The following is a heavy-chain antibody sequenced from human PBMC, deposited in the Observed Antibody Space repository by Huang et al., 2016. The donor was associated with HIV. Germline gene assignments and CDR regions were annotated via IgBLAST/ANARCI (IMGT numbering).Heavy chain of an antibody. D-gene: IGHD4-17*01. V-gene: IGHV3-30-3*01. Sequence: QVQLVESGGGVVQPGGSLRLACAASGFPFSNYPMHWVRQAPGKGLEWVAVISVDDGSTTYFADSGKGRFTISRDNSKNTVYLQMSSLRADDTAVFYCARDVLRGLGYFDVWGRGTLVTVSS. CDR1: GFPFSNYP. CDR2: ISVDDGSTT. CDR3: ARDVLRGLGYFDV. J-gene: IGHJ2*01.